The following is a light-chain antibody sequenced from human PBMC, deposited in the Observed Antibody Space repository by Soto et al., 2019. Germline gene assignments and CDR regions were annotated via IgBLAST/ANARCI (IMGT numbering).Light chain of an antibody. CDR2: GAS. Sequence: ELALTQSPGTLSLAPGERATLSCRASQSVSNNYLAWYQQKPGQAPRLLIYGASNRATGIPDRFSGSGSGTDFTLTISRLEPEDFAVYYCQQYGSSGTFGQGTKV. CDR1: QSVSNNY. V-gene: IGKV3-20*01. J-gene: IGKJ1*01. CDR3: QQYGSSGT.